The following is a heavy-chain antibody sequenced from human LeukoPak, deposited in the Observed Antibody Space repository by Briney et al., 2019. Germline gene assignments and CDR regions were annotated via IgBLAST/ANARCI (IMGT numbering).Heavy chain of an antibody. CDR2: INHSGST. Sequence: PSETLSLTCAVYGGSFSGYYWSWIRQPPGKGREWIGEINHSGSTNYNPYLKSRGTISVDTSKNQFSLKLRSVTAPDTAVYYCARAYRPSPVDASLVAFDYWGQGTLVTVSS. CDR3: ARAYRPSPVDASLVAFDY. V-gene: IGHV4-34*01. J-gene: IGHJ4*02. D-gene: IGHD2-15*01. CDR1: GGSFSGYY.